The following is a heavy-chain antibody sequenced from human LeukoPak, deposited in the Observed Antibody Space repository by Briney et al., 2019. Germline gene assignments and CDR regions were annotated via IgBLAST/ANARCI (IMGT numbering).Heavy chain of an antibody. Sequence: GGSLRLSCAASGFTFDDYGMNWVRQAPGKGLEWVSSISSSSSYIYYADSVKGRFTISRDNAKNSLYLQMNSLRAEDTAVYYCARVDTVTTSAFDIWGQGTMVTVSS. CDR1: GFTFDDYG. CDR2: ISSSSSYI. CDR3: ARVDTVTTSAFDI. J-gene: IGHJ3*02. V-gene: IGHV3-21*01. D-gene: IGHD4-17*01.